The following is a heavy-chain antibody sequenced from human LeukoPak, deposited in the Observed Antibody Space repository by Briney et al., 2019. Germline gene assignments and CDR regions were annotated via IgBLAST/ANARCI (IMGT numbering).Heavy chain of an antibody. CDR2: ISSSSSYT. Sequence: TGGSLRLSCVVSGIPFSDYYMNWIRQAPGKGLEWISYISSSSSYTDYADSVKGRFTISRDNAKSALYLQMNSLRLEDTAVYYYAAGTAADFWGQGTLVTVSS. CDR3: AAGTAADF. J-gene: IGHJ4*02. CDR1: GIPFSDYY. D-gene: IGHD6-13*01. V-gene: IGHV3-11*03.